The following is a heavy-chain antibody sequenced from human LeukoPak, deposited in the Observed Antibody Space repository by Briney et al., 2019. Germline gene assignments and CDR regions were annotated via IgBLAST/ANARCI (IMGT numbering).Heavy chain of an antibody. CDR3: AREAAEPYCSGGSCWMDDY. V-gene: IGHV1-46*01. Sequence: EASVKVSCKASGYTFTTYHMHWVRQAPGQGLEWMGIINPSGGSTSYAQKFQGRVTITADESTSTAYMELSSLRSEDTAVYYCAREAAEPYCSGGSCWMDDYWGQGTLVTVSS. CDR2: INPSGGST. CDR1: GYTFTTYH. J-gene: IGHJ4*02. D-gene: IGHD2-15*01.